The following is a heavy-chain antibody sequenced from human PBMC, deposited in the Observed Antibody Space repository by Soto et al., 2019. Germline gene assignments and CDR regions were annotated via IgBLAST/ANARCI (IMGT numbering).Heavy chain of an antibody. D-gene: IGHD6-13*01. Sequence: QVQLQESGPGLVKPSGTLSLTCAVSGGSISSSNWWSWVRQPPGKGLEWIGEIYHSGSTNYNPSLKSRFTISVDKSKNQFSLKLRSVTAADTAMYYCARAAMGASSWPFDYWGQGTLVTVSS. CDR1: GGSISSSNW. CDR3: ARAAMGASSWPFDY. J-gene: IGHJ4*02. CDR2: IYHSGST. V-gene: IGHV4-4*02.